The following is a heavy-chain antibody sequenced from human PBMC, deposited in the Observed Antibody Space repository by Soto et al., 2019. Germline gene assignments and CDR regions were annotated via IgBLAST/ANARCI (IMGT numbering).Heavy chain of an antibody. CDR1: GFTFSSYS. Sequence: GGSLRLSCAASGFTFSSYSMNWVRQAPAKGLEWVSYISGSSGNIYYAASVKGRFTISRDNAKNSLYLQMDSLRDEDTAVYYCARDCFPAYSRSSYGMDVWGQGTTVTVSS. CDR2: ISGSSGNI. CDR3: ARDCFPAYSRSSYGMDV. D-gene: IGHD6-13*01. J-gene: IGHJ6*02. V-gene: IGHV3-48*02.